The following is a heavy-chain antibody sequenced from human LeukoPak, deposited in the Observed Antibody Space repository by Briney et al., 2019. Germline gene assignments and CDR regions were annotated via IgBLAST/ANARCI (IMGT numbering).Heavy chain of an antibody. V-gene: IGHV4-61*01. CDR1: GGSVSSGSYY. Sequence: PSETLSLTCTVSGGSVSSGSYYWSWIRQPPRKGLEWIGYIYYSGSTNYNPSLKSRVTISVDTSKNQFSLKLSSVTAADTAVYYCAGGYDSSGYYAEYFQHWGQGTLVTVSS. CDR2: IYYSGST. CDR3: AGGYDSSGYYAEYFQH. J-gene: IGHJ1*01. D-gene: IGHD3-22*01.